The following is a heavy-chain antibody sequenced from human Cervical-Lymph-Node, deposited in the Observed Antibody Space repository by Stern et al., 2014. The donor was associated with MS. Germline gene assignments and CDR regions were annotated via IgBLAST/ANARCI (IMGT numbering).Heavy chain of an antibody. Sequence: ESGPALGKRTQTLTLTCSFSGFSLTSSGMSVSWIRQPPGKALEWLARIDWDDEKYYSTSLEPRLTISKDTSENQVVLTVANMGPIDTGTYYCARTALGAWLYFDYWGQGALITVSS. CDR2: IDWDDEK. CDR3: ARTALGAWLYFDY. D-gene: IGHD3-10*01. J-gene: IGHJ4*02. CDR1: GFSLTSSGMS. V-gene: IGHV2-70*11.